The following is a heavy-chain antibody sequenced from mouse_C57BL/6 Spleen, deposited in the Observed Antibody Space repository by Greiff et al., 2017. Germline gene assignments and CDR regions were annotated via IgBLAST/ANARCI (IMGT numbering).Heavy chain of an antibody. CDR2: IYPGSGST. D-gene: IGHD2-2*01. CDR3: ARGGYDNWYFDV. V-gene: IGHV1-55*01. Sequence: QVQLQQPGAELVKPGASVKMSCKASGYTFTSYWITWVKQRPGQGLEWIGDIYPGSGSTNYNEKFKSKATLTLDTSSSTAYMQLSSLTSEDSAVYYCARGGYDNWYFDVWGTGTTVTVSS. J-gene: IGHJ1*03. CDR1: GYTFTSYW.